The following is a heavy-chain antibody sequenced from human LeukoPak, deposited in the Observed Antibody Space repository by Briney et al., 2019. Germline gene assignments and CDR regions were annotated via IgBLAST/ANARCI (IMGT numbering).Heavy chain of an antibody. CDR2: ISGSGDTT. CDR3: AKESPEFDY. Sequence: GGSLRLPCAASGFTFSSYAMSWVRQAPGKGLEWVSVISGSGDTTYYADSVKGRFTISRDNSKNTLYLQMNSLRGEDTAVYYCAKESPEFDYWGQGALVTVSS. CDR1: GFTFSSYA. J-gene: IGHJ4*02. V-gene: IGHV3-23*01.